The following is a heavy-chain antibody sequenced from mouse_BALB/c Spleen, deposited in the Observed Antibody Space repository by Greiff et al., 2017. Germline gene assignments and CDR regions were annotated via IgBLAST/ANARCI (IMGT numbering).Heavy chain of an antibody. Sequence: QVQLKESGAELMKPGASVKISCKATGYTFSSYWIEWVKQRPGHGLEWIGEILPGSGSTNYNEKFKGKATFTADTSSNTAYMQLSSLTSEDSAVYYCARGKPPGRFAYWGQGTLVTVSA. CDR3: ARGKPPGRFAY. CDR2: ILPGSGST. V-gene: IGHV1-9*01. CDR1: GYTFSSYW. J-gene: IGHJ3*01.